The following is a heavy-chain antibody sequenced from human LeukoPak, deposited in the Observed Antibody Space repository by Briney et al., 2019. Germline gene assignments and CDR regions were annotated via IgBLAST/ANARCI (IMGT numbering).Heavy chain of an antibody. CDR3: ARARLYFDY. Sequence: GGSLRLSCAASGFTFSSYAMSWVRQAPGKGLEWVAAISGRGYNTDYADTHYADSVKGRFTISRDNAKNSLYLQMNSLRAEDTAVYYCARARLYFDYWGQGTLVTVSS. V-gene: IGHV3-23*01. CDR2: ISGRGYNTDYADT. CDR1: GFTFSSYA. J-gene: IGHJ4*02.